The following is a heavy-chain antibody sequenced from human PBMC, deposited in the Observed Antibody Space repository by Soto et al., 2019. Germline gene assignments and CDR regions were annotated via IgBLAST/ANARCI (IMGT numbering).Heavy chain of an antibody. CDR2: IDPNIGAT. D-gene: IGHD1-1*01. CDR3: ARGGGTIFAPLP. Sequence: QVQLVQSGAEVKKPGASVKVSCQAFGYTFTGYYIHWVRQAPGQGLEWMAYIDPNIGATKYAQKFQGLVTLTRATSSRTAYMELTSMRSDDTAVYYCARGGGTIFAPLPWGQGTLVTVAS. V-gene: IGHV1-2*04. CDR1: GYTFTGYY. J-gene: IGHJ5*02.